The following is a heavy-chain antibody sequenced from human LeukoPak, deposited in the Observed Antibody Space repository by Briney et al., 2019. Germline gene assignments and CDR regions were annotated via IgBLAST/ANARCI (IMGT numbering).Heavy chain of an antibody. V-gene: IGHV3-7*01. Sequence: GGSLRLSCAASGFAFSSSRMNWVRQAPGKGLEWVANIKEGGSEIYYQDSVKGRFTISRDDSTSSLYLQMNSLRAEDTAVYYCARGRVGDWGQGTLVTVSS. CDR2: IKEGGSEI. CDR1: GFAFSSSR. CDR3: ARGRVGD. J-gene: IGHJ4*02.